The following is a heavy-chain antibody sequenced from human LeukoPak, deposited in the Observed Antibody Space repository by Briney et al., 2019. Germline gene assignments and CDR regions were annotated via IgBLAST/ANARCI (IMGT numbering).Heavy chain of an antibody. CDR2: ISGSGGST. V-gene: IGHV3-23*01. CDR3: AKVGGPIVRATKQFDY. J-gene: IGHJ4*02. CDR1: GFTFSGYA. Sequence: PGGSLRLSCAASGFTFSGYAMSWARQAPGKGLEWVSAISGSGGSTYYADSVKGRFTISRDNSKNTLYLQMNSLRAEDTAVYYCAKVGGPIVRATKQFDYWGQGTLVTVSS. D-gene: IGHD1-26*01.